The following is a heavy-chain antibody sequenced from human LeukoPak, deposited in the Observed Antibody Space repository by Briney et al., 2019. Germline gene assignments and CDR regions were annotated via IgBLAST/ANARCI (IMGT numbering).Heavy chain of an antibody. Sequence: PSETLSLTCSVSGASVSDGSYYWSWIRQPPGKGLEWIGYMFYSESAKYNPSLKSRVTISVDKSKNQFSLHMSSVTAADTAVYYCARHVGNSGSGSYLTYFDYWGQGTLVTVSS. D-gene: IGHD3-10*01. CDR1: GASVSDGSYY. CDR3: ARHVGNSGSGSYLTYFDY. V-gene: IGHV4-61*01. J-gene: IGHJ4*02. CDR2: MFYSESA.